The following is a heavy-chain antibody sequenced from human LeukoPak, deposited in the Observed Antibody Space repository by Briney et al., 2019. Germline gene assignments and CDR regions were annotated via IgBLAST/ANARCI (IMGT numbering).Heavy chain of an antibody. CDR2: INHSGST. D-gene: IGHD1-14*01. Sequence: PSETLSLTCAVYGGSFSCYYWIWIRQPPGKGREGIGEINHSGSTNYNPSLKSRVTISVDTSKNQFSLKLTSVTAADTAVYYCATRTRSWFDPWGQGTLVTVSS. J-gene: IGHJ5*02. CDR1: GGSFSCYY. V-gene: IGHV4-34*01. CDR3: ATRTRSWFDP.